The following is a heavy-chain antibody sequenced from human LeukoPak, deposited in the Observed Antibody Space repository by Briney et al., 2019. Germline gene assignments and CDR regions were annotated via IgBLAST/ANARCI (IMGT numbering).Heavy chain of an antibody. CDR2: ISSSSSTI. D-gene: IGHD2-21*01. V-gene: IGHV3-48*01. J-gene: IGHJ4*02. CDR3: ARGRAYCGGDCYDY. Sequence: GGSLRLSCAASGFTFCSYSMNWVRQAPGKGLEWVSYISSSSSTIYYADSVKGRFTISRDNAKNSLYLQMNSLRAEDTAVYYCARGRAYCGGDCYDYWGQGTLVTVSS. CDR1: GFTFCSYS.